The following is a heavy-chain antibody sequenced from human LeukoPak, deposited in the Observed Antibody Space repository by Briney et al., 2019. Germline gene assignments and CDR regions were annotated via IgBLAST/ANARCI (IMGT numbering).Heavy chain of an antibody. CDR1: GYTFTSYG. CDR3: ARVGDYVWGSYRSDAFDI. D-gene: IGHD3-16*02. Sequence: ASVKVSCKACGYTFTSYGISWVRQAPGQGGEWMGWISAYNGNTTYAQKLQGRVTMTTDTSTSTAYMELRSLRSDDTAVYYCARVGDYVWGSYRSDAFDIWGQGTMVTVSS. CDR2: ISAYNGNT. J-gene: IGHJ3*02. V-gene: IGHV1-18*01.